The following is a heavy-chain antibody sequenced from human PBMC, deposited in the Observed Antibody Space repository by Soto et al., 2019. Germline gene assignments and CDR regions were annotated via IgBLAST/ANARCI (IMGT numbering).Heavy chain of an antibody. CDR2: IYYSGST. CDR1: GYSISSSNW. Sequence: QVQLQESGPGLVKPSDTLSLTCAVSGYSISSSNWWGWIRQPPGKGLEWIGYIYYSGSTYYNPSLKRRVTMAVATSKNQFSLKLSSVTAVDTAVYYCARSYRDYGMDVWGQGTTVTVSS. CDR3: ARSYRDYGMDV. J-gene: IGHJ6*02. V-gene: IGHV4-28*01. D-gene: IGHD5-18*01.